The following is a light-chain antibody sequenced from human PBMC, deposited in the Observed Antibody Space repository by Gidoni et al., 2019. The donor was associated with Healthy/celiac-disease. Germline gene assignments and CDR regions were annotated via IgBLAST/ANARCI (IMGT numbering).Light chain of an antibody. Sequence: EIVLTQSRGTLSLSPGERSTLYCRASQSVSSSYLAWYQQKPGRAPRLLIYGASSRATGVPDRFSGSGSGTDFTLTIIRLEPEDFAVYYCQQYGSSPLTFGGGTKVEIK. CDR2: GAS. J-gene: IGKJ4*01. CDR1: QSVSSSY. CDR3: QQYGSSPLT. V-gene: IGKV3-20*01.